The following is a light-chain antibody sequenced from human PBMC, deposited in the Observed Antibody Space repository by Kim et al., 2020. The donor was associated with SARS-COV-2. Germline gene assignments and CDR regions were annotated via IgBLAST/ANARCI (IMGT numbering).Light chain of an antibody. J-gene: IGLJ3*02. Sequence: PGQRVTFSCSGSSSNIGSNYVYWYQQRPGTAPKLLIYSNNQRPSGVPDRFSGSKSGTSASLAISGLRSEDEADYYCAAWDDSLSGVFGGGTQLTVL. CDR3: AAWDDSLSGV. CDR2: SNN. V-gene: IGLV1-47*02. CDR1: SSNIGSNY.